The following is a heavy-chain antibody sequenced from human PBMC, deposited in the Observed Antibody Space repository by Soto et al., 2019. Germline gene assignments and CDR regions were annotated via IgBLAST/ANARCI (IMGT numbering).Heavy chain of an antibody. J-gene: IGHJ3*02. D-gene: IGHD6-13*01. Sequence: SETLSLTCTVSGGSISSSSYYWGWIRQPPGKGLEWIGSIYYSGSTYYNPSLKSRVTISVDTSKNQFSLKLSSVTAADTAVYYCARPTGIAAAVSIWGQGTMVTVSS. CDR3: ARPTGIAAAVSI. CDR1: GGSISSSSYY. CDR2: IYYSGST. V-gene: IGHV4-39*01.